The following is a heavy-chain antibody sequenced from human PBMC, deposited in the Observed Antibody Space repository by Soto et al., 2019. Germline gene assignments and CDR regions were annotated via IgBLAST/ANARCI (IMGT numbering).Heavy chain of an antibody. V-gene: IGHV3-23*01. CDR2: ISGSGDST. CDR1: GFTFSVYA. CDR3: AQALYAGFTY. J-gene: IGHJ4*02. D-gene: IGHD2-2*01. Sequence: EVRLLESGGGLVQPGGSLSLSCAASGFTFSVYAMSWVRQAPGKGLEWVSGISGSGDSTHYADSVKGRFTVSRDNSKRMLYLQTNSLRAQDTAIYYFAQALYAGFTYWCQETLVTVPS.